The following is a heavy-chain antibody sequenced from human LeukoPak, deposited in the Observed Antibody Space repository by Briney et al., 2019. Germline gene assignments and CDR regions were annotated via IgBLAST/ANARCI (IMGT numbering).Heavy chain of an antibody. Sequence: GGSLRLSCAASGFTVSSNYMSWVRQAPGKGLEWVAVISYDGSNKYYADSVKGRFTISRDNSKNTLYLQMNSLRAEDTAVYYCARALAVAGRDPSKNYFDYWGQGTLVTVSS. D-gene: IGHD6-19*01. CDR3: ARALAVAGRDPSKNYFDY. V-gene: IGHV3-30-3*01. CDR2: ISYDGSNK. CDR1: GFTVSSNY. J-gene: IGHJ4*02.